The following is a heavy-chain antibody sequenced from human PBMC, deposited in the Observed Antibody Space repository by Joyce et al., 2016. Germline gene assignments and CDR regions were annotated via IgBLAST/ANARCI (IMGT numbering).Heavy chain of an antibody. CDR3: ARGGTSSDHYFFYTLDV. D-gene: IGHD1-14*01. V-gene: IGHV1-69*08. J-gene: IGHJ6*02. CDR1: GGDFSNYT. CDR2: IIPFCGAA. Sequence: VLLVQSGASVKGHGSSLRVACKSSGGDFSNYTVNWVRQVPGQRLEWMGWIIPFCGAAKYAEDFQGRVTLTADESTRTSYLELSSLTSADTAVYYCARGGTSSDHYFFYTLDVWGPGTTVIVSS.